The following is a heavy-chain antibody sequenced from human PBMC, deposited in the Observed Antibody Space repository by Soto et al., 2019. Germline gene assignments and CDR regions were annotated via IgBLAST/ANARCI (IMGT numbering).Heavy chain of an antibody. CDR1: GGSVSQNYW. CDR2: IYHSVST. CDR3: ARTSEAPDYFSGMDG. V-gene: IGHV4-4*02. Sequence: SETLSLTCTVSGGSVSQNYWWSCVRQSPGKGLEWIGKIYHSVSTNYSPSLKSRVTMSVDKSKNQFSLRLTSVTAADTAVYYCARTSEAPDYFSGMDGWGHGTRV. D-gene: IGHD1-26*01. J-gene: IGHJ6*02.